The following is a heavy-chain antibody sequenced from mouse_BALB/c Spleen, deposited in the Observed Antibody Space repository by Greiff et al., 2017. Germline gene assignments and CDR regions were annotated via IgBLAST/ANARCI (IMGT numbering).Heavy chain of an antibody. Sequence: VKLMESGAELVRPGTSVKISCKASGYTFTNYWLGWVKQRPGHGLEWIGDIYPGGGYTNYNEKFKGKATLTADTSSSTAYMQLSSLTSEDSAVYFCVIYDGYYVNYAMDYWGQGTSVTVSS. CDR1: GYTFTNYW. D-gene: IGHD2-3*01. CDR3: VIYDGYYVNYAMDY. CDR2: IYPGGGYT. V-gene: IGHV1-63*02. J-gene: IGHJ4*01.